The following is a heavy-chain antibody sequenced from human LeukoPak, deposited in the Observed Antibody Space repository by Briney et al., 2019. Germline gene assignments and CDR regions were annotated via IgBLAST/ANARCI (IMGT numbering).Heavy chain of an antibody. CDR2: MQYSGIS. Sequence: SETLSLTCSVSGGSISTYHWNWIRKPPGKGLEWIGYMQYSGISKYNPSLKSRVNIFVDTSKNQFVLNLRSVTAADTAVYYCARDKRHSYGRYFDPWGQGMLVT. CDR1: GGSISTYH. CDR3: ARDKRHSYGRYFDP. V-gene: IGHV4-59*01. D-gene: IGHD5-18*01. J-gene: IGHJ4*02.